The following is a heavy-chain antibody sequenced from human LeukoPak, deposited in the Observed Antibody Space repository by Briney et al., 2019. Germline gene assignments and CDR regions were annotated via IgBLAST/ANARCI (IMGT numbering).Heavy chain of an antibody. D-gene: IGHD3-3*01. CDR3: ATDGGVYDFSDY. CDR2: IYTIGST. Sequence: SETLSLTCTVSGGSISSYYWSWIRQTAGKGLEWIGRIYTIGSTNYNPSLRSRVTMSVDTSKNQVSLKLSSVTAADTAVYYCATDGGVYDFSDYWGQGALVTVSS. J-gene: IGHJ4*02. V-gene: IGHV4-4*07. CDR1: GGSISSYY.